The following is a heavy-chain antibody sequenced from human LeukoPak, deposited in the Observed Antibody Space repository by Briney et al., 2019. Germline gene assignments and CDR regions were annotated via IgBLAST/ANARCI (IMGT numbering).Heavy chain of an antibody. J-gene: IGHJ4*02. Sequence: GRSLRLSCAASGFTFSSYGMHWVRQAPGKGLEWVAVISYDGSNKYYADSVKGRFTISRDNSKNTLYLHMNSLRAEDTAVYYCAKDLRWLQFCFDYWGQGTLVTVSS. CDR2: ISYDGSNK. CDR3: AKDLRWLQFCFDY. CDR1: GFTFSSYG. V-gene: IGHV3-30*18. D-gene: IGHD5-24*01.